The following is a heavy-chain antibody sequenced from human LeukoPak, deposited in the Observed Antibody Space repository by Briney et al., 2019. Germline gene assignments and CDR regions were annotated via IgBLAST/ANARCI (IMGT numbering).Heavy chain of an antibody. Sequence: DPGGSLRLSCAASGFTFSGSDIHWVRQASGKGLEWVGHIRRKTNNYATADAASVKGRFTFSRDDSKNTAYIQMNSLKTEDTAVYYCTRHNYDRSGYGAFDIWGQGTMVTVSS. CDR2: IRRKTNNYAT. D-gene: IGHD3-22*01. J-gene: IGHJ3*02. CDR3: TRHNYDRSGYGAFDI. V-gene: IGHV3-73*01. CDR1: GFTFSGSD.